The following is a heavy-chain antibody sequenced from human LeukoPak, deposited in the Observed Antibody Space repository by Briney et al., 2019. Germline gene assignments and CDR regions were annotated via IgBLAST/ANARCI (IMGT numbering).Heavy chain of an antibody. D-gene: IGHD2-15*01. CDR2: ISYDGSNK. CDR1: GFTFSSYG. CDR3: AKDRYCSGGSCNYDALDC. J-gene: IGHJ4*02. V-gene: IGHV3-30*18. Sequence: HPGRSLRLSCAASGFTFSSYGMHWVRQAPGKGLEWVAIISYDGSNKYYADSVKGRFTISRDNSKNTLYLQMNSLRAEDTAVYYCAKDRYCSGGSCNYDALDCWGQGTLVAVSS.